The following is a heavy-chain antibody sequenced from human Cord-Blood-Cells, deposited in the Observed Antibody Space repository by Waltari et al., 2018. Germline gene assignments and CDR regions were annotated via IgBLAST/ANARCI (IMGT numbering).Heavy chain of an antibody. V-gene: IGHV3-23*01. Sequence: EVQLLESGGGLVQPGGSLRLSCAASGFTFSSYAMSWFRQAPGKGLAWVSPISGSGCSTYYADSVKGRFTISRDNSKNTLYLQMNSLRAEDTAVYYCAKDSGKGITGYAFDIWGQGTMVTVSS. D-gene: IGHD1-20*01. CDR2: ISGSGCST. J-gene: IGHJ3*02. CDR1: GFTFSSYA. CDR3: AKDSGKGITGYAFDI.